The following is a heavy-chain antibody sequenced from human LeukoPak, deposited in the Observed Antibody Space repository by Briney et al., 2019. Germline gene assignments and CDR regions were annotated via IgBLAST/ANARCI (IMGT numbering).Heavy chain of an antibody. Sequence: ASVKVSCKASGYTFTGYYMHWVRQAPGQGLEWMGWINPNSGGTNYAQKFQGRVTMTRDTSISTAYMELSRLRSDDTAVYYCARAPNPYGDYLGWYFDLWGRGTLVTVSS. CDR1: GYTFTGYY. D-gene: IGHD4-17*01. CDR3: ARAPNPYGDYLGWYFDL. CDR2: INPNSGGT. V-gene: IGHV1-2*02. J-gene: IGHJ2*01.